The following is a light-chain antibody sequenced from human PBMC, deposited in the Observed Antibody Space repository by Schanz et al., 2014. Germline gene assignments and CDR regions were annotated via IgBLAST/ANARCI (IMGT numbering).Light chain of an antibody. V-gene: IGKV3D-15*01. CDR3: QQYNDWPPLT. J-gene: IGKJ4*01. CDR2: GAS. CDR1: QSVSNSY. Sequence: EIVLTQSPATLSLSPGERATLSCRASQSVSNSYLAWYQQKPGQAPRLLIHGASSRATGIPDRFSGSGAGTEFTLTITSLQSEDFAVYYCQQYNDWPPLTFGGGTRVEIK.